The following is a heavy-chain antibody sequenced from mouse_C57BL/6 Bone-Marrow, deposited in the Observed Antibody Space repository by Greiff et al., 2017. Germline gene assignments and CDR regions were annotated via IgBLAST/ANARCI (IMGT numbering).Heavy chain of an antibody. D-gene: IGHD1-1*01. Sequence: QVQLQQSGPELVKPGDSVTISCKASGYAFSSSWMNWVKQRPGKGLEWIGGIYPGDGGTTYNEKFKGKATLTADKSSSTAYMQLSSLTSEDSAVYFCARWDTTVVEPDYWGQGTTLTVSS. V-gene: IGHV1-82*01. CDR3: ARWDTTVVEPDY. CDR2: IYPGDGGT. CDR1: GYAFSSSW. J-gene: IGHJ2*01.